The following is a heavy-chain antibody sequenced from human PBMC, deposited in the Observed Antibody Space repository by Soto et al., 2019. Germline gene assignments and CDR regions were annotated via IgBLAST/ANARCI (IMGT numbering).Heavy chain of an antibody. V-gene: IGHV3-23*01. Sequence: PGGSLRLSWAASGCTFSSLALSWIRQAPGKGLEWVSIISGSGGSTFYTDSVKGRCTISRDNSKNTLYLQMNNLRAEDTAIYYCAKHFDNGCPDYWGQGTLVTVSS. CDR2: ISGSGGST. D-gene: IGHD6-19*01. CDR1: GCTFSSLA. CDR3: AKHFDNGCPDY. J-gene: IGHJ4*02.